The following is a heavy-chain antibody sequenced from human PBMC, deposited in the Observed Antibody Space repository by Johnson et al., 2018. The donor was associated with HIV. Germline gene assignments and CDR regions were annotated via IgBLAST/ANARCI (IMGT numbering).Heavy chain of an antibody. D-gene: IGHD1-26*01. CDR1: GFTFNNYA. CDR3: VKVGLVGGREGVGALDI. Sequence: EVQLLESGGGLVQPGGSLRLSCAASGFTFNNYAMTWVRQVPGKGLEWVSGISGSGDNTHYADSVMGRFTISRDNSKSTLYLQMMSLRVEDTALYYCVKVGLVGGREGVGALDIWGPGTMVTVSS. CDR2: ISGSGDNT. J-gene: IGHJ3*02. V-gene: IGHV3-23*01.